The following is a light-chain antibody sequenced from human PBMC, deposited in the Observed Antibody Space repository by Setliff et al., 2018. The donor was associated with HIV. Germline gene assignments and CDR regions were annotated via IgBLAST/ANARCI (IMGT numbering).Light chain of an antibody. CDR2: DVS. CDR1: SSDVGGYNY. J-gene: IGLJ1*01. CDR3: SSYASSSTLPYV. V-gene: IGLV2-14*03. Sequence: QSALTQPASVSGSPGQSITISCTGTSSDVGGYNYVSWYQQHPGKAPKLMISDVSNRPSGVSNRFSGSRSANTASLTISGLQAEDEANYYCSSYASSSTLPYVFGTGTKVTVL.